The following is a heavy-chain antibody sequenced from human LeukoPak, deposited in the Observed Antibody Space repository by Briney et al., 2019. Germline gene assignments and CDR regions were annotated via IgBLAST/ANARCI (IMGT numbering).Heavy chain of an antibody. CDR1: GGSISSSSYY. D-gene: IGHD4-17*01. V-gene: IGHV4-39*01. CDR3: ARAYGDYRVDY. CDR2: IYYSGST. Sequence: SETLSPTCTVSGGSISSSSYYWGWIRQPPGKGLEWIGSIYYSGSTYYNPSLKSRVTISVHTSKNQFSLKLSSVTAADTAVYYCARAYGDYRVDYWGQGTLLTVSS. J-gene: IGHJ4*02.